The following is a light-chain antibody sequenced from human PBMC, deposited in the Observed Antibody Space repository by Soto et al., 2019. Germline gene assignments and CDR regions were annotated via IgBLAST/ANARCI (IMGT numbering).Light chain of an antibody. CDR3: QQSFSTPIT. Sequence: DSQMTQSPSSLYSSVGDRFTITCRTVQAISTYLNWYQHKPGTAPRLLVYGASTLQSGVPSRFSGSGSGTDFTLTINSLQPEDFATYYRQQSFSTPITFGQGTRLEIK. V-gene: IGKV1-39*01. CDR1: QAISTY. J-gene: IGKJ5*01. CDR2: GAS.